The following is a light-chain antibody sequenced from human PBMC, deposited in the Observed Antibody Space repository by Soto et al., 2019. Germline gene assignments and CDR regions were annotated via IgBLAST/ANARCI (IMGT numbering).Light chain of an antibody. CDR3: SSYTSSTTLDVV. CDR1: SSDVGGLNY. V-gene: IGLV2-14*01. Sequence: QSALTQPASVSGSPGQSITISCTGTSSDVGGLNYVSWYQQHPGTAPKLMIYEVTNRPSGVSNRFSGSKSGNTASLTISGLKAEDEAEYYCSSYTSSTTLDVVFGGGTKLTVL. J-gene: IGLJ2*01. CDR2: EVT.